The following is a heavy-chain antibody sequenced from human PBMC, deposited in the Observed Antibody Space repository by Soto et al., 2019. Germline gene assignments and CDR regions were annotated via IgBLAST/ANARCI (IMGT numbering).Heavy chain of an antibody. V-gene: IGHV1-8*01. CDR1: GYTFTSYD. CDR2: MNPNSGNT. J-gene: IGHJ5*02. D-gene: IGHD7-27*01. Sequence: QVQLVQSGAEVKKPGASVKVSCKASGYTFTSYDMNWVRQATGQGLEWMGWMNPNSGNTGYAQKFQGRVTMTRNTSISTAYMELSSLRSEDTAVYYCASSTGAQGWFDPWGQGTLVTVSS. CDR3: ASSTGAQGWFDP.